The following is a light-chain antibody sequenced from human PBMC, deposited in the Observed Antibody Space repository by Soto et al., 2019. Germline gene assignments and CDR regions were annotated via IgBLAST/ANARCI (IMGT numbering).Light chain of an antibody. CDR2: RDI. Sequence: SYELAQPLSASVALGQTARITCGGNNIGSKNVHWYQQRPGQAPVLVIYRDINRPSGIPERFSGSKSGNTATLTISRAQAGDEADYYCQVWDSSTYVFGTGTKLTVL. J-gene: IGLJ1*01. CDR1: NIGSKN. V-gene: IGLV3-9*01. CDR3: QVWDSSTYV.